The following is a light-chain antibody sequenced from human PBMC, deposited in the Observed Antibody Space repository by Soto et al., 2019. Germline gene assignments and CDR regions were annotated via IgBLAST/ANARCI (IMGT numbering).Light chain of an antibody. V-gene: IGKV3-20*01. J-gene: IGKJ5*01. CDR3: QQYGTSPTT. CDR2: GAS. CDR1: QSVRSNH. Sequence: EIVLLQSPDTLPLSPGERVTLSCRASQSVRSNHLAWYQRKPGQAPRPLMFGASIRAPGIPDRFSGSGSGTDFTLTISRLEHEDFGVYYCQQYGTSPTTFGQGTRLDIK.